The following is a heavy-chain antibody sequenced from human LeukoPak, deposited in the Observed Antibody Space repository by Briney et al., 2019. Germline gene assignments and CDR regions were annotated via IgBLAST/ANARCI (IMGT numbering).Heavy chain of an antibody. Sequence: TGGSLRLSCAASGFTFSSYAMGWVRQAPGKGLEWVSGISYSGGTTYYADSVKGRFTISRDNSKNTLYLQMNSLRVEDTAVYYCARDRGSGYDPGYFDYWGQGTLVTVSS. CDR1: GFTFSSYA. CDR3: ARDRGSGYDPGYFDY. V-gene: IGHV3-23*01. D-gene: IGHD5-12*01. CDR2: ISYSGGTT. J-gene: IGHJ4*02.